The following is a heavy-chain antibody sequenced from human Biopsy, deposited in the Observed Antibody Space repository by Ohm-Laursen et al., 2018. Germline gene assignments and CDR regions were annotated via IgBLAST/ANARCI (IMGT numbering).Heavy chain of an antibody. CDR2: ISSDGSNK. CDR1: GFIFSYCG. Sequence: SLRLSCSASGFIFSYCGMHWGRQAPGKGLEWVAVISSDGSNKYYADSVKGRFTISRDNSKDTLYLQLNSLRAEDTAVYYCARPMSRVVAYGMDVWGQGTTVTVSS. D-gene: IGHD2-15*01. V-gene: IGHV3-30*03. CDR3: ARPMSRVVAYGMDV. J-gene: IGHJ6*02.